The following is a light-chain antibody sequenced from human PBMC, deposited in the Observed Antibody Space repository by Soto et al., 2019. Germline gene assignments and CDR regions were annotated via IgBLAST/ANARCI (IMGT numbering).Light chain of an antibody. V-gene: IGKV1-5*03. Sequence: DIQMTQSPSTLSGSVGDRVTITCRASQTISSWLAWYQQKPGKAPKLLIYKASTLKSGVPSRFSGSGSGTEFTLTISSLQPEDFATYYCQNSYNSPWTFGQGTKVDI. CDR2: KAS. J-gene: IGKJ1*01. CDR1: QTISSW. CDR3: QNSYNSPWT.